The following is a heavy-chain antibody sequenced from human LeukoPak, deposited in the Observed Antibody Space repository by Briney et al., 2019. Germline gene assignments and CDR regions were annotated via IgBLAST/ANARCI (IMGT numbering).Heavy chain of an antibody. V-gene: IGHV3-66*01. CDR3: ASISDLLFYFDS. J-gene: IGHJ4*02. Sequence: GGSLRLSCAASGFTVRSNYMSWVRQAPGKGLEWVSLIYTGGNTNYADSVKGRFTLSRDNSKNTVYLQMNSLRVEDTAMYYCASISDLLFYFDSWGQGTLVTVSS. CDR2: IYTGGNT. CDR1: GFTVRSNY.